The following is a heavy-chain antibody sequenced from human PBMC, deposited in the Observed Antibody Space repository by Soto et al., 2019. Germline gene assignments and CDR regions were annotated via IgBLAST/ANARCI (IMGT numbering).Heavy chain of an antibody. J-gene: IGHJ6*02. CDR1: GYSFTSYW. CDR3: ARQVTTFDYYYYYGMDV. V-gene: IGHV5-51*01. Sequence: PGESLKISCKGSGYSFTSYWIGWVRQMPGKGLEWMGIIYPGDSDTRYSPSFQGQVTISADKSISTAYLQWSSLKASDTAMYYCARQVTTFDYYYYYGMDVWGQGTTVTVSS. D-gene: IGHD4-4*01. CDR2: IYPGDSDT.